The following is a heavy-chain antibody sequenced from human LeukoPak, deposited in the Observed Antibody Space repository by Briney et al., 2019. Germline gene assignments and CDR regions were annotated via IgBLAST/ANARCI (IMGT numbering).Heavy chain of an antibody. CDR1: GFTVSSNY. CDR3: ARDRGGYYGSGSYGTDY. CDR2: IYSGSST. J-gene: IGHJ4*02. D-gene: IGHD3-10*01. V-gene: IGHV3-66*01. Sequence: GGSLRLSCAASGFTVSSNYMSWVRQAPGKGLEWVSVIYSGSSTYYADSVKGRFTISRDNSKNTLYLQMNSLRAEDTAVYYCARDRGGYYGSGSYGTDYWGQGTLVTVSS.